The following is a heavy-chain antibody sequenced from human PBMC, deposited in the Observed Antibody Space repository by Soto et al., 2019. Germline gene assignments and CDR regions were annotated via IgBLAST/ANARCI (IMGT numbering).Heavy chain of an antibody. Sequence: QVQLQESGPGLVKPSQTLSLTCTVSGGSISSGGYYWSWIRQHPGKGLEWIGYIYYSGSTYYNPSLKSRXXIXVXXSKHQCSLKLSSVTAADTAVYYCARDDGGNSGIDYWGQGTLVTVSS. CDR1: GGSISSGGYY. J-gene: IGHJ4*02. CDR2: IYYSGST. CDR3: ARDDGGNSGIDY. V-gene: IGHV4-31*03. D-gene: IGHD2-21*02.